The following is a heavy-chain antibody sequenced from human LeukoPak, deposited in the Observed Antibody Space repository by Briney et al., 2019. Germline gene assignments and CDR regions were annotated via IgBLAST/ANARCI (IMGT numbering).Heavy chain of an antibody. CDR3: AREDVAAAGLFDY. D-gene: IGHD6-13*01. Sequence: PGGPLRLSCAASGFTFSSYAMHWVRQAPGKGLEWAAVISYDGSNKYYADSVKGRFTISRDNSKNTLYLQMNSLRAEDTAVYYCAREDVAAAGLFDYWGQGTLVTVSS. J-gene: IGHJ4*02. CDR1: GFTFSSYA. CDR2: ISYDGSNK. V-gene: IGHV3-30-3*01.